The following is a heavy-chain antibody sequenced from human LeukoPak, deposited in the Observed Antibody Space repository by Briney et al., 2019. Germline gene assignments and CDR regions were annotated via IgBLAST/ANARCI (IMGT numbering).Heavy chain of an antibody. J-gene: IGHJ4*02. CDR3: AKDRGYYGSGSRAHFDY. CDR1: GFTFSSYS. V-gene: IGHV3-21*04. Sequence: GGSLRLSCAASGFTFSSYSMNWVRQAPGKGLEWVSSISSSSSYIYYADSVKGRFTISRDNAKNSLYLQMNSLRAEDTALYYCAKDRGYYGSGSRAHFDYWGQGTLVTVSS. D-gene: IGHD3-10*01. CDR2: ISSSSSYI.